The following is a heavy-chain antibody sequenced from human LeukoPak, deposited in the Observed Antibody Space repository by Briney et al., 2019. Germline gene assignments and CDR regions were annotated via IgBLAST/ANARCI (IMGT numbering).Heavy chain of an antibody. CDR3: ARDIVATIGSYYYGMDV. Sequence: ASVKVSCKASGYTFTSYGISWVRQAPGQGLEWMGRISAYNGNTNYAQKLQGRVTMTTDTSTSTAYMELRSLRSDDTAVYYCARDIVATIGSYYYGMDVWGQGTTVTVSS. D-gene: IGHD5-12*01. CDR1: GYTFTSYG. CDR2: ISAYNGNT. V-gene: IGHV1-18*01. J-gene: IGHJ6*02.